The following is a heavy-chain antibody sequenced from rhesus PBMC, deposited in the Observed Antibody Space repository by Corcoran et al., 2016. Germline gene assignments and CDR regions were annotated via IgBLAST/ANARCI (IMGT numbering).Heavy chain of an antibody. Sequence: QVQLQESGPGLVKPSETLSLTCTVSGGSFSSYWWGWIRQPPGKGLEWIGSFYGMRGSTQYPPPRKSRATISRATSKNQFSLKLSSVTAADTAWYYCARRLLGNYNSLDVWGRGVLVTVSS. CDR1: GGSFSSYW. CDR2: FYGMRGST. J-gene: IGHJ5-2*02. D-gene: IGHD4-35*01. CDR3: ARRLLGNYNSLDV. V-gene: IGHV4-160*01.